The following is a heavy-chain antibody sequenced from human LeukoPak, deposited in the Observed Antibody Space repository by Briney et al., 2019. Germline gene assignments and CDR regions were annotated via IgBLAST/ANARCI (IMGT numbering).Heavy chain of an antibody. CDR2: INPSGGST. CDR1: GYTFTSYY. V-gene: IGHV1-46*01. J-gene: IGHJ4*02. D-gene: IGHD6-13*01. CDR3: ASSAPGYSSSWRFDY. Sequence: GASVKVSCKAPGYTFTSYYMHWVRQAPGQGLEWMGIINPSGGSTSYAQKFQGRVTMTRDTSTSTVYMELSSLRSEDTAVYYCASSAPGYSSSWRFDYWGQGTLVTVSS.